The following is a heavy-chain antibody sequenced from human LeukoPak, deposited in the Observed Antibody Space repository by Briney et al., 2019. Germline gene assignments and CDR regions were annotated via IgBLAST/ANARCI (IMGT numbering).Heavy chain of an antibody. D-gene: IGHD6-13*01. CDR1: GGTFSSYT. Sequence: ASVKVSCKASGGTFSSYTISWVRQAPGQGLEWMGRIIPILGIENYAQKFQGRVTITADKSTSTAYMELSSLRAEDTAVYYCARDDSSSWEDAFDIWGQGTRVTVSS. CDR3: ARDDSSSWEDAFDI. CDR2: IIPILGIE. J-gene: IGHJ3*02. V-gene: IGHV1-69*04.